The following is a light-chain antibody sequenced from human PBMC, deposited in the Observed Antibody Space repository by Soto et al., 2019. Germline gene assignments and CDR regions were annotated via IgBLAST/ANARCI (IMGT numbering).Light chain of an antibody. J-gene: IGLJ3*02. CDR1: SSNIESNY. Sequence: QSVLTQPPSASGTPGQRVTISCSGSSSNIESNYVYWYQQLPESAPKLLIYRNDQRPSGVPDRFSGSKSGTSASLAISGLRSEDEADYYCAAWDDSLSALVFGGGTKLTVL. V-gene: IGLV1-47*01. CDR2: RND. CDR3: AAWDDSLSALV.